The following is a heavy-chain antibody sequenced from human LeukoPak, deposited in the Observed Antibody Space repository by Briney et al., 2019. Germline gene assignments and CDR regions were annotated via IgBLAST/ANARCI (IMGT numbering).Heavy chain of an antibody. Sequence: SETLSLTCTMSGGSMINYYWGWIRQTPGKGLESLGYIFYSGVTDYNPSLKSRLTISIDTSKSQFSLNLNSVTAADTAVYYCATLGLQLWRYFDCWGQGTLVTVSS. V-gene: IGHV4-59*01. D-gene: IGHD5-18*01. CDR2: IFYSGVT. J-gene: IGHJ4*02. CDR3: ATLGLQLWRYFDC. CDR1: GGSMINYY.